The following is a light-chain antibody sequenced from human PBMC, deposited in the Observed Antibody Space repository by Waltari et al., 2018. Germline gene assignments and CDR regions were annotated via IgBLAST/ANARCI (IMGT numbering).Light chain of an antibody. CDR2: ENN. Sequence: QSVLTQPPSVSAAPGKEVTISCSGRSPNIGNDYVSWYQQHPGTAHKLVIYENNNRPSGTPDRFSGSKSGTSATLGITGLQTGDEADYYCGTWDTSLSALIFGGGTKLTVL. CDR1: SPNIGNDY. V-gene: IGLV1-51*02. CDR3: GTWDTSLSALI. J-gene: IGLJ2*01.